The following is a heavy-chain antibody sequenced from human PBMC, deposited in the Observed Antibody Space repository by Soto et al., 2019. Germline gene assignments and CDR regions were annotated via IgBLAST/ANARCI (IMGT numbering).Heavy chain of an antibody. D-gene: IGHD3-22*01. Sequence: PSETLSLTCTVSGGSISSSSYYWGWIRQPPGKGLEWIGSIYYSGSTYYNPSLKSRVTISVDTSKNQFSLKLSSVTAADTAVYYCARTTTSSHYYDSSGYPVYYFDYWGQGTLVTVSS. J-gene: IGHJ4*02. CDR2: IYYSGST. V-gene: IGHV4-39*01. CDR3: ARTTTSSHYYDSSGYPVYYFDY. CDR1: GGSISSSSYY.